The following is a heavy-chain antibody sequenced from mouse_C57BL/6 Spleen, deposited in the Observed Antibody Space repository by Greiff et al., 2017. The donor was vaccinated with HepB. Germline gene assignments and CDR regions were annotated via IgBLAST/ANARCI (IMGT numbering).Heavy chain of an antibody. D-gene: IGHD1-1*01. J-gene: IGHJ1*03. CDR3: ARTTVVADWYFDV. CDR1: GYTFTSYG. CDR2: LYLGNGYT. V-gene: IGHV1-58*01. Sequence: VPVKQSGAELVRPGSSVKMSCKTSGYTFTSYGINWVKQRPGQGLEWIGYLYLGNGYTEYTENFTGKATLTSDTASSTAYMQLSSLTSEDSAIYFCARTTVVADWYFDVWGTGTTVTVSS.